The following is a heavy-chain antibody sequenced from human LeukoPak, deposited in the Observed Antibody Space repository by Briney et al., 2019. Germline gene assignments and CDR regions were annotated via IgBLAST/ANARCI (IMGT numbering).Heavy chain of an antibody. CDR3: TRDQTPYY. CDR2: IRSKVYGGTP. CDR1: GLTFGDYA. V-gene: IGHV3-49*04. Sequence: GGSLRLSCTASGLTFGDYAMTWVRQAPGKGLEWVGFIRSKVYGGTPEYAASVKGRFTISRDDSKGVAYLQMNSLKTDDTAVYYCTRDQTPYYWGQGTLVTVSS. J-gene: IGHJ4*02.